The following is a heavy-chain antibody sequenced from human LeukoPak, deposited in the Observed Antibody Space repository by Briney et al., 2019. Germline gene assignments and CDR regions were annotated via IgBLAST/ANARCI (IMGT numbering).Heavy chain of an antibody. D-gene: IGHD3-22*01. V-gene: IGHV3-23*01. CDR1: GFTFSSYA. CDR3: AKELTRSFGYSGCDY. Sequence: GGSLRLSCAASGFTFSSYAMRWVRQAPGKGLEWVSAISGSGGSTYYADSVKGRFTISRDNSKNTLYLQMNSLRAEDTAVYYCAKELTRSFGYSGCDYWGQGTLVTVSS. J-gene: IGHJ4*02. CDR2: ISGSGGST.